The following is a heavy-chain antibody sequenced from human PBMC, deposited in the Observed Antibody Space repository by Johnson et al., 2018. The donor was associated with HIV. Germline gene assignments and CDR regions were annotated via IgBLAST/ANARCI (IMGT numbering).Heavy chain of an antibody. D-gene: IGHD6-13*01. CDR2: INADGRST. V-gene: IGHV3-74*01. Sequence: EQLVESGGGLVQPGGSLRLSCAASGFTFGRYWMHWVRQAPGKGLVWVSRINADGRSTTYADSVKGRFTISRDNAQNTLYLQMNSLRAEDTAVYYCANNLQQLATKDAFDIWGQGTMVTVSS. J-gene: IGHJ3*02. CDR1: GFTFGRYW. CDR3: ANNLQQLATKDAFDI.